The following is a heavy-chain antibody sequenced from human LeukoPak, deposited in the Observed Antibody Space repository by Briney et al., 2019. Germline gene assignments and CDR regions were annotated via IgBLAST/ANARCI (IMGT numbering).Heavy chain of an antibody. CDR1: GFTFDDYA. D-gene: IGHD6-25*01. J-gene: IGHJ6*03. V-gene: IGHV3-9*01. CDR2: ISWNSGSI. CDR3: AKDRSGRSSYYYYMDV. Sequence: GRSLRLSCAASGFTFDDYAMHWVRQAPGKGLEWVSGISWNSGSIGYANSVKGRFTISRDNAKNSLYLQMNSLRAEDTALYYCAKDRSGRSSYYYYMDVWGKGTMVTVSS.